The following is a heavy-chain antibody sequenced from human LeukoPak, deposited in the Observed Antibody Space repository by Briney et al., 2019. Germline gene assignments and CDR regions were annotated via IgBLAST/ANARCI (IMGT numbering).Heavy chain of an antibody. V-gene: IGHV3-53*04. D-gene: IGHD5/OR15-5a*01. CDR1: GFTFCSFS. CDR2: IYSGGSI. Sequence: GGSLRLSCVASGFTFCSFSITWVRQAPGKGLEWVPGIYSGGSIYFTDSVNGRFTIPIHKSYNKLYLQIKDQTTEDTAVHYFASGSRFDYWGQGNMV. J-gene: IGHJ4*02. CDR3: ASGSRFDY.